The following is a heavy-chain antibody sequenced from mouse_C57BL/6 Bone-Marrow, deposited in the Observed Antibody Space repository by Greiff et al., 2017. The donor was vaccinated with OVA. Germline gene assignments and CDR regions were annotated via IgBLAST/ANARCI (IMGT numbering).Heavy chain of an antibody. D-gene: IGHD1-1*01. CDR2: IYPRSGNT. CDR3: ARSITTVDYFDY. CDR1: GYTFTSYG. V-gene: IGHV1-81*01. J-gene: IGHJ2*01. Sequence: QVQLQQSGAELARPGASVKLSCKASGYTFTSYGISWVKQRTGQGLEWIGEIYPRSGNTYYNEKFKGKATLTADKSSSTAYRELRSLTSEDSAVYFGARSITTVDYFDYGGQGTTLTVSS.